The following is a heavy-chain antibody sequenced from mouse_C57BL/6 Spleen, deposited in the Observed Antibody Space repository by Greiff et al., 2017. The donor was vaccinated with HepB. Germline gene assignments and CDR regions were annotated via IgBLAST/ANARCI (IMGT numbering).Heavy chain of an antibody. J-gene: IGHJ3*01. V-gene: IGHV1-82*01. CDR1: GYAFSSSW. CDR2: IYPGDGDT. Sequence: VKLQESGPELVKPGASVKISCKASGYAFSSSWMNWVKQRPGKGLEWIGRIYPGDGDTNYNGKFKGKATLTADKSSSTAYMQLSSLTSEDSAVYFCANSNAWFAYWGQGTLVTVSA. D-gene: IGHD2-5*01. CDR3: ANSNAWFAY.